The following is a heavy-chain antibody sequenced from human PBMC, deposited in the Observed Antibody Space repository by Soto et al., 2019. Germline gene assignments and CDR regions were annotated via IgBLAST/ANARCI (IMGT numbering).Heavy chain of an antibody. CDR3: ARDPWGCTGGSCYSWYFDY. CDR1: GFTFSSYN. CDR2: ISSSSGTI. D-gene: IGHD2-15*01. V-gene: IGHV3-48*01. Sequence: GGSLRLSCAASGFTFSSYNMNWVRQAPGKGLEWVSYISSSSGTIFYADSVKGRFIISRDNANNLLYLQMSSLRAEDTAVYYCARDPWGCTGGSCYSWYFDYWGEGTLVTVSP. J-gene: IGHJ4*02.